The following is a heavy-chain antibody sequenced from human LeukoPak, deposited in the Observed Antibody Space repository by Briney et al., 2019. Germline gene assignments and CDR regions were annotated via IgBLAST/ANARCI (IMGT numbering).Heavy chain of an antibody. CDR3: ARGILGYYYFDL. CDR1: GGSFSGFY. J-gene: IGHJ2*01. D-gene: IGHD2/OR15-2a*01. CDR2: MHHSGAT. Sequence: SETLSLTCAVSGGSFSGFYWSWIRQPPGKGLEWLGEMHHSGATSYKPSLRSRVTISGGTSKNQFSLNLNSVTAADTAVYYCARGILGYYYFDLWGRGTLVTVSS. V-gene: IGHV4-34*01.